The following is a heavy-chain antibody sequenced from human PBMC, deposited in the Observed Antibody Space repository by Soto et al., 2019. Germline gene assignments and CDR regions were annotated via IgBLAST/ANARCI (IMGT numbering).Heavy chain of an antibody. V-gene: IGHV3-15*01. D-gene: IGHD3-3*01. J-gene: IGHJ4*02. CDR1: GLILSNAW. CDR3: STEWSSKDY. Sequence: GGSLRLSCAASGLILSNAWMSWVRQAPGNGLERAGRIKSKEDGGTTNYDAPVKGRFNISRDGSKNTLYLQMNGLKTEDTAVYYCSTEWSSKDYWGQGTLVTVSS. CDR2: IKSKEDGGTT.